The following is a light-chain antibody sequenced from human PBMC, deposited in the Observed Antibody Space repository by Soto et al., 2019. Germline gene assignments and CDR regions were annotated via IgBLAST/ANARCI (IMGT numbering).Light chain of an antibody. Sequence: ELVLTQSPGTLSLSPGDRATLSCWASQSVTSHYLAWYQQTPGQAPRLLIFGSSTRATGVPGRFSGSGSGTDFTLIISSLEPEDFAFYYCQQGSTWPWTFGQGTKVDI. J-gene: IGKJ1*01. V-gene: IGKV3D-20*02. CDR2: GSS. CDR1: QSVTSHY. CDR3: QQGSTWPWT.